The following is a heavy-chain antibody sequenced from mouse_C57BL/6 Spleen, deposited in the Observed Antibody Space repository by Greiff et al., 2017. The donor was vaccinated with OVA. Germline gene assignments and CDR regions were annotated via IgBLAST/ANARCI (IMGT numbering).Heavy chain of an antibody. V-gene: IGHV1-69*01. CDR3: ARGHYGSSGYFDV. CDR1: GYTFTSYW. D-gene: IGHD1-1*01. CDR2: IDPSDSYT. Sequence: VQLQQSGAELVMPGASVKLSCKASGYTFTSYWMHWVKQRPGQGLEWIGEIDPSDSYTNYNQKFKGKSTLTVDKSSSTAYMQRSSLTSEDSAVYYCARGHYGSSGYFDVWGTGTTVTVSS. J-gene: IGHJ1*03.